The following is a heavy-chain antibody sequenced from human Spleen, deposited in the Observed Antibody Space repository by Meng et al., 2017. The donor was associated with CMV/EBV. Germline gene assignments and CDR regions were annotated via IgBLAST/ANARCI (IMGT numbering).Heavy chain of an antibody. CDR2: VYYSGST. CDR1: GGSISSSNYC. D-gene: IGHD3-22*01. Sequence: SETLSLTCTVSGGSISSSNYCWGWIRQPPGKGLEWIGSVYYSGSTYYNPSLKSRVTISVDTSKNQFSLKLSSVTAADTALYYCARGSSGYYLYYFDYWGQGTLVTVSS. J-gene: IGHJ4*02. CDR3: ARGSSGYYLYYFDY. V-gene: IGHV4-39*07.